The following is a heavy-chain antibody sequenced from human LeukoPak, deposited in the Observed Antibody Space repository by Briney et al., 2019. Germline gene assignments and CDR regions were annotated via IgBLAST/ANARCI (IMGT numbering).Heavy chain of an antibody. CDR1: GYSFTSYW. Sequence: GESLKISCKGSGYSFTSYWIGWVRQMPGKGLEWMGIIYPGDSDTRYSPSFQGQVTISADKSISTACLQWSSLKASDTAMYYCARPASTPPSYFDYWGQGTLVTVSS. V-gene: IGHV5-51*01. D-gene: IGHD5/OR15-5a*01. J-gene: IGHJ4*02. CDR2: IYPGDSDT. CDR3: ARPASTPPSYFDY.